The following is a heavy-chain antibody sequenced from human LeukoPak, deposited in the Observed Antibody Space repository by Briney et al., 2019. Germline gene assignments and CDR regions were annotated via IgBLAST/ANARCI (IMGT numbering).Heavy chain of an antibody. D-gene: IGHD3-3*01. CDR3: ARDPPYYDFWSGYYLDY. Sequence: PGGSLRLSCAASGFTFSSYWMHWVRQAPGKRLVWVSRINSDGSSTIYADSVKGRFTISRDNAKNTLYLQMNSLRAEDTAVYYCARDPPYYDFWSGYYLDYWGQGTLVTVSS. CDR1: GFTFSSYW. V-gene: IGHV3-74*01. CDR2: INSDGSST. J-gene: IGHJ4*02.